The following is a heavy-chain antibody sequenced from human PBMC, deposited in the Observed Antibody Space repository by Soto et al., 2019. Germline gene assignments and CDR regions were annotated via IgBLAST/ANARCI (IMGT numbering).Heavy chain of an antibody. D-gene: IGHD3-10*01. CDR3: ADGGDYFDY. CDR2: ISGSGGST. CDR1: GLTFSSYA. J-gene: IGHJ4*02. Sequence: GGSLRLSCVASGLTFSSYAMSWVRQAPGKGLEWVSAISGSGGSTYYADSVKGRFTISRDNSKNTLYLQMNSLRAEDTAVYYCADGGDYFDYWGKGTLVTVSS. V-gene: IGHV3-23*01.